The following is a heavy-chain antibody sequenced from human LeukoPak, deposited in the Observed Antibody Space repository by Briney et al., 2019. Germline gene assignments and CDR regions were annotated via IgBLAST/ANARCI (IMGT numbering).Heavy chain of an antibody. CDR1: GFSFSSYW. J-gene: IGHJ4*02. Sequence: PGGSLRLSCAASGFSFSSYWMSWVRQAPGKGLEWVANIKQDGSEKYYVNSVKGRFTISRDNAKNSLYLQMNSLRAEDTAVYYCARDIAVAGDDYWGQGTLVTVSS. V-gene: IGHV3-7*05. CDR3: ARDIAVAGDDY. D-gene: IGHD6-19*01. CDR2: IKQDGSEK.